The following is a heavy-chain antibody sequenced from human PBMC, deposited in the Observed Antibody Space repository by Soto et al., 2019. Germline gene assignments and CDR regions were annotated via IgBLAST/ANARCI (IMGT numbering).Heavy chain of an antibody. V-gene: IGHV1-18*04. J-gene: IGHJ5*02. CDR1: GYTFTSYG. CDR2: ISAYNGNT. Sequence: GSVKGSCKASGYTFTSYGISWVRQAPGQGLEWMGWISAYNGNTNYAQKLQGRVTMTTDTSTSTAYMELRSLRSDDTAVYYCAREGLTIFGTSYNWFDPWGQGALVTVSS. D-gene: IGHD3-3*01. CDR3: AREGLTIFGTSYNWFDP.